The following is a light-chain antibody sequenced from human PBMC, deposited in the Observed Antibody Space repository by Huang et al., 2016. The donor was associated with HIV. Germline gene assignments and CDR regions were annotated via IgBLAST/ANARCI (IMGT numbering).Light chain of an antibody. CDR2: ATS. CDR1: QSVRDK. V-gene: IGKV3-15*01. CDR3: QQYGSWPPLT. J-gene: IGKJ4*01. Sequence: EIVMTQSPDTLSVSPGERATLSCRASQSVRDKLAWYQQKPGQAPRPLLHATSTRAAGVPARFSGSGSGTEFTLTISSLQSEDCGVYYCQQYGSWPPLTFGGGTKVEIK.